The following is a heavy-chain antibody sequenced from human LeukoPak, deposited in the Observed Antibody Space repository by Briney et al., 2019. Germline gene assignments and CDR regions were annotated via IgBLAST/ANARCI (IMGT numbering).Heavy chain of an antibody. J-gene: IGHJ4*02. CDR2: ISSSSSYI. V-gene: IGHV3-21*01. Sequence: GGSLRLSCAASGFTFSSYSMNWVRQAPGKGLDWVSSISSSSSYIYYTDSVKGRFTISRDKAKNSLYLQMNSLRGEDTAVYYCARAPRGSGSSIGYWGQGTLVTVSS. CDR1: GFTFSSYS. D-gene: IGHD3-10*01. CDR3: ARAPRGSGSSIGY.